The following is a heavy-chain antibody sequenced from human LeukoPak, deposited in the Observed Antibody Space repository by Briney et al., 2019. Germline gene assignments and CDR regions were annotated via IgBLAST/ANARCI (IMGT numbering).Heavy chain of an antibody. Sequence: GGSLRLSCAASGFTFSSYSMNWARQAPGKGLEWVSSISSSSSYIYYADSVKGRFTISGDNAKNSLYLQMNSLRAEDTAVYYCARGSTITFGGVIADFDYWGQGTLVTVSS. D-gene: IGHD3-16*02. CDR3: ARGSTITFGGVIADFDY. J-gene: IGHJ4*02. CDR2: ISSSSSYI. V-gene: IGHV3-21*01. CDR1: GFTFSSYS.